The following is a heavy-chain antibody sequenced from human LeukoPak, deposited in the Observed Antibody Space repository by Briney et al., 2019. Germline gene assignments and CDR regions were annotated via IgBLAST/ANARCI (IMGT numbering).Heavy chain of an antibody. V-gene: IGHV3-7*01. J-gene: IGHJ3*02. CDR2: IKQDGSEK. Sequence: SGGSLRLSCAASGFTFSDYYMSWVRQAPGKGLEWVANIKQDGSEKYYVDSVKGRFTISRNNAKNSLYLQMNSLRAEDTAVYYCAGGYAGVYGDYQGDDAFDIWGQGTMVTVSS. CDR3: AGGYAGVYGDYQGDDAFDI. CDR1: GFTFSDYY. D-gene: IGHD4-17*01.